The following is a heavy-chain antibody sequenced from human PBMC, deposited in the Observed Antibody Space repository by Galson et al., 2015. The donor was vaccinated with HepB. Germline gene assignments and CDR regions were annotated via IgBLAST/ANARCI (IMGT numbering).Heavy chain of an antibody. D-gene: IGHD4/OR15-4a*01. J-gene: IGHJ2*01. CDR1: GFTFSTYG. CDR2: IWRDGSNK. Sequence: SLRLSCAASGFTFSTYGMHWVRQAPGKGLEWVAVIWRDGSNKYYVDSVKGRFTISRDNSKNTLYLQMNSLRAEDTAVYYCARETMVLNWYFDLWGRGTLFTVSS. CDR3: ARETMVLNWYFDL. V-gene: IGHV3-33*01.